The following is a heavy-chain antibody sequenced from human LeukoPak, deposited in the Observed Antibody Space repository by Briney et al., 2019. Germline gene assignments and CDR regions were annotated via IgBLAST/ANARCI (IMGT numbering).Heavy chain of an antibody. V-gene: IGHV3-23*01. J-gene: IGHJ4*02. CDR3: AKDRTSHKGVYDCLDF. CDR1: GYSFCVHA. CDR2: IGGPAET. D-gene: IGHD3-16*01. Sequence: GGSLRLSCAASGYSFCVHAVTWVRQAPGKGPEWVATIGGPAETFYADSAQGRFTISRDDSRNTLYLQMNSLRDEDLALYYCAKDRTSHKGVYDCLDFWGQGTQVTVSS.